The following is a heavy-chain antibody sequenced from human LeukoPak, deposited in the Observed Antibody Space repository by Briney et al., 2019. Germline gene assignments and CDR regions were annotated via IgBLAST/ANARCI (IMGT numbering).Heavy chain of an antibody. D-gene: IGHD3-10*01. CDR3: ARHLIIRGVLIPVQL. V-gene: IGHV4-38-2*02. CDR1: NYSITSGNY. Sequence: SETLSLTCIVSNYSITSGNYWGWIRQPPGKGLEWIGSIYPSGSTYYTSSLKSRVTMSIDTSKNQFSLRLRSVTAADTAVYYCARHLIIRGVLIPVQLWGRGTLVTVSS. J-gene: IGHJ4*02. CDR2: IYPSGST.